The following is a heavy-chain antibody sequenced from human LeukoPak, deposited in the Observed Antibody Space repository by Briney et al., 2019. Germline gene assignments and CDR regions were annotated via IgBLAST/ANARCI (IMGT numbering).Heavy chain of an antibody. J-gene: IGHJ4*02. CDR2: IWYDGSNK. CDR1: GFTFSSYG. V-gene: IGHV3-33*01. Sequence: GGSRRLSWAASGFTFSSYGMHWVSQAPGKGLEWVEVIWYDGSNKYYADSVKGRFTISRDNSKNTLYLQMNSLRAEDTAVYYCARGVGGSNYDFWSGPNYFDYWGQGTLVTVSS. D-gene: IGHD3-3*01. CDR3: ARGVGGSNYDFWSGPNYFDY.